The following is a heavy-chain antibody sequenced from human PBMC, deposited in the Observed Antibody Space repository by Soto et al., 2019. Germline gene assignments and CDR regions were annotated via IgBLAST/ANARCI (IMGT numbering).Heavy chain of an antibody. V-gene: IGHV4-31*03. D-gene: IGHD6-19*01. J-gene: IGHJ4*02. Sequence: PSETLSLTCTVSGGSISSGGYYWSWIRQHPGKGLEWIGYIYYSGSTYYNPSLKSRVTISVDTSKNQFSLKLSSVTAADTAVYYCARVDRAVAGFDYWGQGTLVTSPQ. CDR1: GGSISSGGYY. CDR3: ARVDRAVAGFDY. CDR2: IYYSGST.